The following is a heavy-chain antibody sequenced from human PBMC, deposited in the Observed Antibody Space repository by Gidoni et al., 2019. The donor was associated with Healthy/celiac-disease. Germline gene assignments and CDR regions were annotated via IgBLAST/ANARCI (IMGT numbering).Heavy chain of an antibody. Sequence: QVQLVESGGGVVQPGRSLRLSCAASGFTFSSYGMHWVRQAPGKGLEWVTVISYDESNKYYADAVKGRFTISRDNSKNTLYLQMNSLRAEDTAVYYCAKTWLLSPGQVDYWGQGTLVTVSS. D-gene: IGHD3-9*01. J-gene: IGHJ4*02. CDR1: GFTFSSYG. CDR2: ISYDESNK. V-gene: IGHV3-30*18. CDR3: AKTWLLSPGQVDY.